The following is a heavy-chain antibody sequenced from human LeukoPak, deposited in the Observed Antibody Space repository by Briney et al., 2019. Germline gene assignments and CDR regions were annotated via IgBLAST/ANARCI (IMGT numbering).Heavy chain of an antibody. J-gene: IGHJ4*02. CDR1: GFTFSSSA. D-gene: IGHD6-13*01. CDR3: AKSHLYSSSPNYFDY. CDR2: ISGPGGAT. Sequence: GGSLRLSCAAPGFTFSSSAMSWVRQAPGKGLEWVSAISGPGGATYYADSVKGRFTISRDNSKNTLYVQMNSLRAEDTAVYYCAKSHLYSSSPNYFDYWGQGTLVTVSA. V-gene: IGHV3-23*01.